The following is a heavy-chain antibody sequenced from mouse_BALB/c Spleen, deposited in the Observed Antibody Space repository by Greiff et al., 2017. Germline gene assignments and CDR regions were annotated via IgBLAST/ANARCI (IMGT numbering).Heavy chain of an antibody. CDR1: GFTFSSYA. Sequence: EVQGVESGGGLVKPGGSLKLSCAASGFTFSSYAMSWVRQTPEKRLEWVATISSGGSYTYYPDSVKGRFTITRDNAKNTLYLQMSSLRSEDTAMFYCARHKDGNYRGAMDYWGQGTSVTVSS. D-gene: IGHD2-1*01. CDR3: ARHKDGNYRGAMDY. J-gene: IGHJ4*01. V-gene: IGHV5-9-3*01. CDR2: ISSGGSYT.